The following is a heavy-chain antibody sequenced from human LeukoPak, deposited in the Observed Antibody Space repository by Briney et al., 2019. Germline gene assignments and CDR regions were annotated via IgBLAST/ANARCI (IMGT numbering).Heavy chain of an antibody. J-gene: IGHJ6*02. D-gene: IGHD2-2*01. V-gene: IGHV1-24*01. CDR3: ATHDHFVVVPDEDHSHNGLDV. Sequence: ASVXXXXKVSGDTLSDVSIHWVRQAPGKGLEWMGSFDAEDGEGFHAQKFEGRVIMTEDTSTDTAYMEMSWLTSEDTAVYYCATHDHFVVVPDEDHSHNGLDVWGQGTTVIVSS. CDR1: GDTLSDVS. CDR2: FDAEDGEG.